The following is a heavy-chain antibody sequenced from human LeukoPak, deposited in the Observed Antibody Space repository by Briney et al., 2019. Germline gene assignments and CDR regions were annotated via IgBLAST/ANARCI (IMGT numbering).Heavy chain of an antibody. CDR3: ARSGMDCSSTSCYLDAFDI. V-gene: IGHV3-48*01. CDR1: GFTFSSYS. D-gene: IGHD2-2*01. Sequence: GGSLRLSCAASGFTFSSYSMNWVRQAPGKGLEWVSYISSSSSTIYYADSVKGRFTISRDNAKNSLYLQMNSLRAGDTAVYYCARSGMDCSSTSCYLDAFDIWGQGTMVTVSS. CDR2: ISSSSSTI. J-gene: IGHJ3*02.